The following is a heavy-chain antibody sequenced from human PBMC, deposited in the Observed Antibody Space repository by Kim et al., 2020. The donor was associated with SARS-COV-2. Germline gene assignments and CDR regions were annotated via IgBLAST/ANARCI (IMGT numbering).Heavy chain of an antibody. CDR2: ISSSSSYI. J-gene: IGHJ4*02. CDR3: ARDTSQGIIAAAFDY. D-gene: IGHD6-13*01. Sequence: GGSLRLSCAASGFTFSSYSMNWVRQAPGKGLEWVSSISSSSSYIYYADSVKGRFTISRDNAKNSLYLQMNSLRAEDTAVYYGARDTSQGIIAAAFDYWGQGTLVTVSS. CDR1: GFTFSSYS. V-gene: IGHV3-21*04.